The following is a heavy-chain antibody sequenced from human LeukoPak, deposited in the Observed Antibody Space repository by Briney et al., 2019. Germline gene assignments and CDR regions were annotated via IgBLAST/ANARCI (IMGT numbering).Heavy chain of an antibody. J-gene: IGHJ4*02. CDR3: ARVGAYCTSTSCLDY. Sequence: ASVKVSCKASGYTFTNYGISWVRQAPGQGLEWMGWISAYNGNTNYAQKLQGRVTMTTDTSTSTVYMELRSLTSDDTAVYYCARVGAYCTSTSCLDYWGQGTLVTVSS. CDR1: GYTFTNYG. V-gene: IGHV1-18*01. D-gene: IGHD2-2*01. CDR2: ISAYNGNT.